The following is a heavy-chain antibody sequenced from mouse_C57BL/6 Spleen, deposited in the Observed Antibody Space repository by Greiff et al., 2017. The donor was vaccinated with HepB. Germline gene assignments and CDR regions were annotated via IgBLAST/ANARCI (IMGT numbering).Heavy chain of an antibody. J-gene: IGHJ3*01. CDR2: ISDGGSYT. CDR1: GFTFSSYA. Sequence: DVMLVESGGGLVKPGGSLKLSCAASGFTFSSYAMSWVRQTPEKRLEWVATISDGGSYTYYPDNVKGRFTISRDNAKNNLYLQMSHLKSEDTAMYYCARGSYYSNPSFAYWGQGTLVTVSA. V-gene: IGHV5-4*03. CDR3: ARGSYYSNPSFAY. D-gene: IGHD2-5*01.